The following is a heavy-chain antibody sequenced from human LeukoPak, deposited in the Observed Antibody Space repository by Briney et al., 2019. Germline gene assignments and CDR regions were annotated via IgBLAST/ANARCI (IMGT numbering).Heavy chain of an antibody. CDR3: AGGLGYCSGGSCPLTPFDY. Sequence: PSQTLSLTCTVSGGSISSGSYYWSWIRQPAGKGLEWIGRIYTSGSTNYNPSLKSRVTISVDTSKNQFSLKLSSVTAADTAVYYCAGGLGYCSGGSCPLTPFDYWGQGTLVTVSS. CDR1: GGSISSGSYY. CDR2: IYTSGST. J-gene: IGHJ4*02. V-gene: IGHV4-61*02. D-gene: IGHD2-15*01.